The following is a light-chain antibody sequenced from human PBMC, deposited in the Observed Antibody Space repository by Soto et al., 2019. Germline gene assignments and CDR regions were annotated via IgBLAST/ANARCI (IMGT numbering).Light chain of an antibody. V-gene: IGLV2-23*01. CDR1: SSDVGSYNL. CDR2: EGS. CDR3: CSYAGSLYV. Sequence: QSALTQPASVSGSPGQSITISCPGTSSDVGSYNLVSWYQQHPGKAPKLMIYEGSKRPSGVSNRFAGSKSGNTASLTIAGLQAEDEADYYCCSYAGSLYVFGTGTKLTVL. J-gene: IGLJ1*01.